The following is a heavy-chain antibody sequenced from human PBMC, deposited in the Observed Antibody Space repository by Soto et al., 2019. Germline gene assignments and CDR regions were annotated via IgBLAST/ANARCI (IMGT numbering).Heavy chain of an antibody. CDR2: ISGSGGST. CDR1: GFTFSSYA. D-gene: IGHD3-10*01. Sequence: GGSLRLSCAASGFTFSSYAMSWVRQAPGKGLEWVSAISGSGGSTYYADSVKGRFTISRDNSENTLYLQMNSLRAEDTAVYYCAKGTNDVLLWFGELLTADSGPFDYWGQGTLVTVSS. V-gene: IGHV3-23*01. CDR3: AKGTNDVLLWFGELLTADSGPFDY. J-gene: IGHJ4*02.